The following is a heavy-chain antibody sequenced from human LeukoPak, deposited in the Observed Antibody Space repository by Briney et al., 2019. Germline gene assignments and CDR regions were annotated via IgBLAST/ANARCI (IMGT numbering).Heavy chain of an antibody. J-gene: IGHJ3*02. Sequence: PGGSLRLSCAASGFTFDDYAMHWVRQAPGKGLEWVSVISGSGGSTYYADSVKGRFTISRDNSKNTLYLQMNSLRAEDTAVYYCAKDRLTAAGNDAFDIWGQGTMVTVSS. D-gene: IGHD6-13*01. CDR3: AKDRLTAAGNDAFDI. CDR1: GFTFDDYA. V-gene: IGHV3-23*01. CDR2: ISGSGGST.